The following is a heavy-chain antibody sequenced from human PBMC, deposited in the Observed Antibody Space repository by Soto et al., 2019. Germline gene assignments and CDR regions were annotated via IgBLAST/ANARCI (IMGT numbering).Heavy chain of an antibody. Sequence: GSLRLSCAASGFTFSDYYMSWIRQAPGKGLEWIGSIYYSGSTYYNPSLKSRVTISVDTSKNQFSLKLSSVTAADTAVYYCASRRIVTTVTSTMMDYWGQGTLVTVSS. V-gene: IGHV4-59*05. CDR2: IYYSGST. J-gene: IGHJ4*02. D-gene: IGHD4-17*01. CDR1: GFTFSDYY. CDR3: ASRRIVTTVTSTMMDY.